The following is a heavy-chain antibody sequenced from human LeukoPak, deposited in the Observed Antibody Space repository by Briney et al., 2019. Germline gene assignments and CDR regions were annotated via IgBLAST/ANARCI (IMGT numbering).Heavy chain of an antibody. V-gene: IGHV4-39*01. J-gene: IGHJ5*02. CDR2: IYYSGST. D-gene: IGHD3-10*01. CDR3: ARHRQGSGSYYGFDP. CDR1: GGSISSSSYY. Sequence: PSETLSLTCTVSGGSISSSSYYWGWIRQPPGKGLEWIGSIYYSGSTYYNPSLKSRVTISVDTSKNQFSLKLSSVTAADTAVYYCARHRQGSGSYYGFDPWGQGTLVTVSS.